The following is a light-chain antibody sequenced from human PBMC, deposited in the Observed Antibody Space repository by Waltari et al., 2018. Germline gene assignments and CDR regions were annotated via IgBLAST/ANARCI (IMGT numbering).Light chain of an antibody. J-gene: IGKJ2*01. CDR2: WAS. V-gene: IGKV4-1*01. Sequence: DIVMTQSPDSLAVSLGERATINCKSSQNVLYSSNNKNYLAWYQQKPGQSPNLLIYWASTRESGVPDRFSGGGSGTDFTLTISSLQAEDGAVYYCQQYYSTPYTFGQGTKLEIK. CDR3: QQYYSTPYT. CDR1: QNVLYSSNNKNY.